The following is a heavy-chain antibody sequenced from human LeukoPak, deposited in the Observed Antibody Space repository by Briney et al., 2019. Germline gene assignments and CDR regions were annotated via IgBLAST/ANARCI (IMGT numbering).Heavy chain of an antibody. CDR1: GFTFSSYE. Sequence: GGSLRLSCAASGFTFSSYEMNWVRQAPGKGLEWVSYISSSGSTIYYADSVKGRFTISRDNAKNSLYLQMNSLRAEDTAVYYCARVVEGYSNYPPYYYYGMDVWGQGTTVTVS. CDR3: ARVVEGYSNYPPYYYYGMDV. D-gene: IGHD4-11*01. J-gene: IGHJ6*02. CDR2: ISSSGSTI. V-gene: IGHV3-48*03.